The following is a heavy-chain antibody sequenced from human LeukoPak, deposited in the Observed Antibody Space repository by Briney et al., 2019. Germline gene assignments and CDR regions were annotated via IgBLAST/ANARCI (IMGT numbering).Heavy chain of an antibody. CDR3: ARSIAMVRGATFDN. D-gene: IGHD3-10*01. CDR2: ISSSGGTI. CDR1: GFTFSDYY. V-gene: IGHV3-11*01. J-gene: IGHJ4*02. Sequence: KPGGSLRLSCAASGFTFSDYYMSRIRQAPGKGLEWVSYISSSGGTIYYADSVKGRFTISRDNAKNSLYLQMNSLRAEDTAVYYCARSIAMVRGATFDNWGQGTLVTVSS.